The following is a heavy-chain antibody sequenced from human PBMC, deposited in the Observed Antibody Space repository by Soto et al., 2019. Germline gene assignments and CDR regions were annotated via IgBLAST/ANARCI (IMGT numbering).Heavy chain of an antibody. Sequence: SQTLSLTCLVSGGSMTDYYWSWIRQAPGKGLEWIGFVFYSGTTNYNPSLKSRVTLSIDTSKNEFSLTLTSVTAADTADYYSARRSDYFDPWRQGILVTVSS. CDR1: GGSMTDYY. CDR2: VFYSGTT. D-gene: IGHD4-17*01. CDR3: ARRSDYFDP. V-gene: IGHV4-59*01. J-gene: IGHJ5*02.